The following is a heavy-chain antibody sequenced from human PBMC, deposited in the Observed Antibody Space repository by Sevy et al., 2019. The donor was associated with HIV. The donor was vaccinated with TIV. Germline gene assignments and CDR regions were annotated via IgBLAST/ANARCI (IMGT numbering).Heavy chain of an antibody. Sequence: SETLSLTCTVSGGSISSYYWSWIRQPPGKGLEWIGYIYYSGSTNYNPSLKSRVTISVDTSKNQFSLKLSSVTADTAVYYCARDDGPLDYWGQGTLVTVSS. V-gene: IGHV4-59*01. CDR3: ARDDGPLDY. CDR2: IYYSGST. CDR1: GGSISSYY. J-gene: IGHJ4*02.